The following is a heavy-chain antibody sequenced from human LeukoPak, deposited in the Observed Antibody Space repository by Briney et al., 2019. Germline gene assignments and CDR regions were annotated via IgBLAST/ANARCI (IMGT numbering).Heavy chain of an antibody. CDR2: IGRGGVYT. D-gene: IGHD2-2*01. Sequence: PGGSLRLSCSASGFTFSDYYMSCIRQAPGKGLEWVSYIGRGGVYTNYADSVKGRFTISRDNAKNSLYLQMNSLRAEDTAVYYCARWGQYCSSPSCSSLMRGDFWGQGTLVSVSS. CDR3: ARWGQYCSSPSCSSLMRGDF. J-gene: IGHJ4*02. CDR1: GFTFSDYY. V-gene: IGHV3-11*03.